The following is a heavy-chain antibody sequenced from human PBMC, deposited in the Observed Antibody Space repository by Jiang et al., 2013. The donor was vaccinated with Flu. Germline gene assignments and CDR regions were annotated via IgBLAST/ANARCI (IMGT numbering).Heavy chain of an antibody. V-gene: IGHV1-69*11. D-gene: IGHD6-13*01. J-gene: IGHJ4*02. CDR3: ARDREVDYQLVYFDY. Sequence: WMRQAPGQGLQWMGRIIPMTGTTDYAQHLQGRVSMTADASTGTAYMELRSLKYEDTAVYYCARDREVDYQLVYFDYWGQGTLVTVSS. CDR2: IIPMTGTT.